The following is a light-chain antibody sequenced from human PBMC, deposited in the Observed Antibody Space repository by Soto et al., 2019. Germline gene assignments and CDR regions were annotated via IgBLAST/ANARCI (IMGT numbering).Light chain of an antibody. CDR2: DAS. CDR1: QSVTNY. CDR3: QQRSDWPPT. Sequence: EIVLTHSPATLSLSPWEVATLSCRASQSVTNYLAWYQQKPGQAPRLLIYDASNRATGIPATFSANGSGTDFTLTITNLEPEDFAVYYCQQRSDWPPTFGQGTKVDIK. V-gene: IGKV3-11*01. J-gene: IGKJ1*01.